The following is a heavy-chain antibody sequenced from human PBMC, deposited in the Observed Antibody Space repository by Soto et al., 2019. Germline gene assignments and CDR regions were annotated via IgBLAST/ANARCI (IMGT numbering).Heavy chain of an antibody. CDR1: GYTFTSYA. Sequence: ASVKVSCKASGYTFTSYAVHCVRQPPGQRLEWMGWINAGNGNTKYSQKFQGRVTITRDTSASTAYKELSSLRSEDTAVNYCARRYEPRAFDISGKGTMVTLS. D-gene: IGHD5-12*01. J-gene: IGHJ3*02. CDR2: INAGNGNT. V-gene: IGHV1-3*01. CDR3: ARRYEPRAFDI.